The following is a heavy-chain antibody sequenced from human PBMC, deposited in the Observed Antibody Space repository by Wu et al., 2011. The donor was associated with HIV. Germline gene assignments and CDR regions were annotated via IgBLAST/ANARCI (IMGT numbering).Heavy chain of an antibody. Sequence: QVQLVQSGAEVKKPGSSVKVSCKVSGGTFNSYAISWVRQAPGQGLEWMGGIIPLFGTADSAETFQGRVTITADESTSTAYMELSSLRSEDTAVYYCARGSGLGSYFDYWGQGTLLPVSS. CDR2: IIPLFGTA. D-gene: IGHD3-10*01. CDR1: GGTFNSYA. V-gene: IGHV1-69*01. J-gene: IGHJ4*02. CDR3: ARGSGLGSYFDY.